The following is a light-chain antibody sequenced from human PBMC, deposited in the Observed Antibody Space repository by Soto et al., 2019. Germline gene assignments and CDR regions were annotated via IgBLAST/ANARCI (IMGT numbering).Light chain of an antibody. Sequence: DIQMTQSPSSMSASVGDRVTITCRASQGSSNYLGWFQQKPGQAPKSLIDSTSNLQSGVPSKFSGSGSGTDVTLTISSLQPEDSATYYCHQYNSLPLTFGGGTKVEI. CDR3: HQYNSLPLT. CDR1: QGSSNY. J-gene: IGKJ4*01. V-gene: IGKV1-16*02. CDR2: STS.